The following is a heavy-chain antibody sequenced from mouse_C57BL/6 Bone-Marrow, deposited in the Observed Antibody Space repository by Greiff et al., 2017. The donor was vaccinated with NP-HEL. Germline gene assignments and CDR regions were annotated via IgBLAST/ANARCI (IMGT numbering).Heavy chain of an antibody. CDR1: GYTFTSYW. J-gene: IGHJ1*03. CDR3: AYLRGFYWYFDV. V-gene: IGHV1-61*01. D-gene: IGHD2-12*01. CDR2: IYPSDSET. Sequence: QVQLQQPGAELVRPGSSVKLSCKASGYTFTSYWMDWVKQRPGQGLEWIGNIYPSDSETHYNQKFKDKATLTVDKSSSTAYMQLSSLTSEDSAVYYCAYLRGFYWYFDVWGTGTTVTVSS.